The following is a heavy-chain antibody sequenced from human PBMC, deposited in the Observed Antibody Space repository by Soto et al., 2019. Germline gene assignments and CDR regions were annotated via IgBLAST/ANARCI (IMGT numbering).Heavy chain of an antibody. CDR1: GGSISSYY. CDR3: ARVGMITFGGVVYYYGMDV. CDR2: IYTSGST. Sequence: PSETLSLTCTVSGGSISSYYWSWIRQPAGKGLERIGRIYTSGSTNYNPSLKSRVTMSVDTSKNQFSLKLSSVTAADTAVYYCARVGMITFGGVVYYYGMDVWGHGTTVTVSS. D-gene: IGHD3-16*01. V-gene: IGHV4-4*07. J-gene: IGHJ6*01.